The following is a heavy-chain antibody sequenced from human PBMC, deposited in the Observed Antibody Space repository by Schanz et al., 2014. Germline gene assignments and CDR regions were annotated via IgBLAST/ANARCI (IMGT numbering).Heavy chain of an antibody. CDR2: ISSSSSYI. CDR1: GFTFRVFA. J-gene: IGHJ6*03. D-gene: IGHD2-21*02. Sequence: VQLLESGGGLVQPGGSLRLSCAASGFTFRVFAMNWVRQAPGKGLEWVSSISSSSSYISYADSVKGRFTISRDNAKNSLYLQMNSLRAEDTAVYYCARPSDSSWYMDVWGKGTTVTVSS. CDR3: ARPSDSSWYMDV. V-gene: IGHV3-21*01.